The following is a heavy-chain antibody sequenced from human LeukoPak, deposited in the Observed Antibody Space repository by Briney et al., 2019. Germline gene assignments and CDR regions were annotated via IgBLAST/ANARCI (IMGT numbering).Heavy chain of an antibody. J-gene: IGHJ6*02. Sequence: ASVMVSCKAFGYTFTSYYMHWVRQAPGQGLEWMGWINPNSGGTNYAQKFQGRVTMTRDTSISTAYMELSRLRSDDTAVYYCERTIRHRAGVYYYYCGMDVWGQGTTVTVSS. D-gene: IGHD5-24*01. V-gene: IGHV1-2*02. CDR3: ERTIRHRAGVYYYYCGMDV. CDR1: GYTFTSYY. CDR2: INPNSGGT.